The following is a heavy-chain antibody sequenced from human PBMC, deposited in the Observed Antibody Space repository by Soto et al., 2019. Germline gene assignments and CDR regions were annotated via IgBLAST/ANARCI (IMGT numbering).Heavy chain of an antibody. J-gene: IGHJ5*02. CDR2: IYYSGST. CDR1: GESIRRDTDY. CDR3: ARRLEEFGNYWFDP. V-gene: IGHV4-39*01. Sequence: TDTLSLTCPVSGESIRRDTDYWAWIRQPPGKGPEWIGSIYYSGSTYYNPSLKSRITISVDTSKNQFSLKLNSVTAADTAVYYCARRLEEFGNYWFDPWGQG. D-gene: IGHD3-10*01.